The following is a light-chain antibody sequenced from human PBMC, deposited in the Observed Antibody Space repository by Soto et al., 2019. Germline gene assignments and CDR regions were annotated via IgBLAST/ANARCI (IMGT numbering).Light chain of an antibody. CDR1: QSALSGSNNKYY. Sequence: DIVMTQSPDSLAVSLGERATINCKSSQSALSGSNNKYYLAWYQQKPGQPPKLLIDWASTRKFGVPDRFSASGSGTDFTLTISSLQAEDVAVYYCQQYSISPPMYTFGQGTKVDIK. CDR3: QQYSISPPMYT. CDR2: WAS. J-gene: IGKJ2*01. V-gene: IGKV4-1*01.